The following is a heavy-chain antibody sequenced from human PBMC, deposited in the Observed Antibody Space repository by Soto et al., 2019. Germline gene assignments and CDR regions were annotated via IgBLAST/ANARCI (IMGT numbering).Heavy chain of an antibody. V-gene: IGHV4-59*01. J-gene: IGHJ4*01. CDR1: GDSLRNYY. Sequence: SETLSLTCTVSGDSLRNYYWSWIRQPPGKGLQYIGYIFYSGSTTYNPSLKSRVAISVDTSRNQFALKLRSVTAADTATYYCARLKRGYSYGSIIDFWGRGTLVTV. CDR3: ARLKRGYSYGSIIDF. CDR2: IFYSGST. D-gene: IGHD5-18*01.